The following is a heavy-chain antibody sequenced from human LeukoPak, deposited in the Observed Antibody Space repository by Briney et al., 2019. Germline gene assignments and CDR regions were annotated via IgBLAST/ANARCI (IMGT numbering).Heavy chain of an antibody. D-gene: IGHD2-21*01. V-gene: IGHV4-38-2*02. CDR2: IYHSGST. J-gene: IGHJ4*02. CDR3: ARAPVVADILVDY. CDR1: GYSISSGYY. Sequence: PSETLSLTCTVSGYSISSGYYWGWIRQPPGKGLEWIGSIYHSGSTYYNPSLKSRVTISVDTSKNQFSLKLSSVTAADTAVYYCARAPVVADILVDYWGQGTLVTVSS.